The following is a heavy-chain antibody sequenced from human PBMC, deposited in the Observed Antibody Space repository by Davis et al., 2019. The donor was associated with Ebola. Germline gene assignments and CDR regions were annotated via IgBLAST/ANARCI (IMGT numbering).Heavy chain of an antibody. J-gene: IGHJ4*02. V-gene: IGHV3-30*04. D-gene: IGHD1-1*01. CDR1: GFSFNSYA. Sequence: GESLKISCAASGFSFNSYAMHWVRQGPGKGLEWVALISHDGRQEYYADSVKGRFTISRDNSENVLYLQMDSLRPDDTAIYFCARALHDEVLDYWGQGTPVTVSS. CDR2: ISHDGRQE. CDR3: ARALHDEVLDY.